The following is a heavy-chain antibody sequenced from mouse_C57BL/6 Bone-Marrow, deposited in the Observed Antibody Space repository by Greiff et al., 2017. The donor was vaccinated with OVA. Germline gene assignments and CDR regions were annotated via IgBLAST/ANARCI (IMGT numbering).Heavy chain of an antibody. V-gene: IGHV1-20*01. J-gene: IGHJ3*01. Sequence: VQLQQSGPELVKPGDSVKISCKASGYSFTGYFMNWVMQSHGKSLEWIGRINPYNGDTFYNQKFKGKATLTVDKSSSTAHMGLRSLTSEDSAVYYCASAPGFAYWGQGTLVTVSA. CDR2: INPYNGDT. CDR1: GYSFTGYF. CDR3: ASAPGFAY.